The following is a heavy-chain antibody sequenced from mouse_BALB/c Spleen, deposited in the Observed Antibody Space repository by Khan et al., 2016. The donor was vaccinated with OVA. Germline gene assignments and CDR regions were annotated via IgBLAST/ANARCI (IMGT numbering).Heavy chain of an antibody. CDR3: ASFYYGKGFDY. J-gene: IGHJ2*01. V-gene: IGHV1-9*01. CDR2: ILPGRGST. D-gene: IGHD2-1*01. CDR1: GYTFSSYW. Sequence: QVQLKQSGAELMKPGASVKISCTATGYTFSSYWIEWVKQRPGHGLEWIGEILPGRGSTNYNEKFKGKATFTADTSSNTAYMQLSSLTSEDSAVYCCASFYYGKGFDYWGQGTTLTVSS.